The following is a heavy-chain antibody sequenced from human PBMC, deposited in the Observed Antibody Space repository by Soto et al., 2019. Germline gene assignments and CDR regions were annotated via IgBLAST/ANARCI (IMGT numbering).Heavy chain of an antibody. J-gene: IGHJ4*02. Sequence: QVQLVESGGSVVQPGRSLRLSCVASRFTFSTYFMHWVRQAPGKGLEWVAVISYDGTNKYYADSVKGRFTISRDNSKNTLYLQMNSMRAEDTAMYYCAFESSMNTSLDYWGQGTLVTVSS. CDR2: ISYDGTNK. V-gene: IGHV3-30-3*01. CDR1: RFTFSTYF. D-gene: IGHD3-16*01. CDR3: AFESSMNTSLDY.